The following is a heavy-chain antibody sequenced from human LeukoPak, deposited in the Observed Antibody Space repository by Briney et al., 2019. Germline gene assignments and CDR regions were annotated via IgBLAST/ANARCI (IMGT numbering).Heavy chain of an antibody. CDR3: ATDRVYRSSGRSWGFFDY. V-gene: IGHV1-24*01. Sequence: ASVKVSCKISEYSLSDLSIHWVREARGEALERMGGFDSENNKMVYSQKFQGRVTMTEDTSADTAYMELTSLRSEDTAVYFCATDRVYRSSGRSWGFFDYWGQGTLVIVPS. D-gene: IGHD6-19*01. CDR1: EYSLSDLS. CDR2: FDSENNKM. J-gene: IGHJ4*02.